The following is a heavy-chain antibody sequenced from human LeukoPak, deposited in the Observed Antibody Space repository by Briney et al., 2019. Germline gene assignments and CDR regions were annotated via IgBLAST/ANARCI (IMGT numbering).Heavy chain of an antibody. CDR1: GFTFSSYV. CDR3: VKDQGYYDFWSGYEYFHH. J-gene: IGHJ1*01. V-gene: IGHV3-64D*08. Sequence: GGSLRLSCSASGFTFSSYVLHWVRQAPGKGLQYVSGISSNGGSTDYADSVKGRLTISRDNSKNTLYLQMSSLRAEDTAVYYCVKDQGYYDFWSGYEYFHHWGQGTLVTVSS. CDR2: ISSNGGST. D-gene: IGHD3-3*01.